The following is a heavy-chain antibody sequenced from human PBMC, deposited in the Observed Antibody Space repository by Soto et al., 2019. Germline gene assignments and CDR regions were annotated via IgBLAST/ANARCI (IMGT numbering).Heavy chain of an antibody. Sequence: SETLSLTCTVSGDSVSSNSYSWSWIRQPPGKGLEFIGYIYYSGSTNYNPSLKSRATISLHSSKNQFSLRLSSVTAADTAGYYCARAWKQRWGGMEVGGPGTAVTVSS. D-gene: IGHD6-25*01. CDR1: GDSVSSNSYS. CDR2: IYYSGST. J-gene: IGHJ6*02. V-gene: IGHV4-61*01. CDR3: ARAWKQRWGGMEV.